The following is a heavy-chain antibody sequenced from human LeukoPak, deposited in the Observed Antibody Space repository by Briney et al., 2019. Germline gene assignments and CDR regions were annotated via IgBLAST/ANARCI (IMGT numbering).Heavy chain of an antibody. CDR3: ARGYFDGALPRYFDL. Sequence: SETLSLTCTVSGGSIDSSSYYWGWIRQPPGKGLEWIGSIYYSGSTYYNPSLKSRVTISVDTSKNQFSLKLSSVTAADTAVYFCARGYFDGALPRYFDLWGRGTLLTVSS. V-gene: IGHV4-39*01. CDR2: IYYSGST. CDR1: GGSIDSSSYY. D-gene: IGHD4/OR15-4a*01. J-gene: IGHJ2*01.